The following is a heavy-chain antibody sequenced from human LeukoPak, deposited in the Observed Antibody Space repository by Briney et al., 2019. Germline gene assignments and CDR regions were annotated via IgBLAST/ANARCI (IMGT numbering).Heavy chain of an antibody. J-gene: IGHJ6*03. D-gene: IGHD1-26*01. CDR2: FDPEDGET. CDR3: AGRGSYFRDYYMDV. Sequence: GASVKVSCKVSGYTLTELSMHWVRQAPGKGLEWMGGFDPEDGETIYAQKFQGRVTMTEDTSTDTAYMELSSLRSEDTAVYYCAGRGSYFRDYYMDVWGKGTTVTVSS. CDR1: GYTLTELS. V-gene: IGHV1-24*01.